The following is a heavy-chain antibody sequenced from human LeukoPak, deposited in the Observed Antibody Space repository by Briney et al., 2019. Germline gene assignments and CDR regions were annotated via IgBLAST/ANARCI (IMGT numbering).Heavy chain of an antibody. CDR1: GFTFSSYA. Sequence: PGGSLRLSCAASGFTFSSYAMHWVRQAPGKGLEWVALISYDGSNEYYADSVKGRFTISRDNSKNTLYLQMNSLRAEDTAVYYCARGANYDFWSGYTTDGYNWFDPWGQGTLVTVSP. CDR2: ISYDGSNE. J-gene: IGHJ5*02. D-gene: IGHD3-3*01. V-gene: IGHV3-30-3*01. CDR3: ARGANYDFWSGYTTDGYNWFDP.